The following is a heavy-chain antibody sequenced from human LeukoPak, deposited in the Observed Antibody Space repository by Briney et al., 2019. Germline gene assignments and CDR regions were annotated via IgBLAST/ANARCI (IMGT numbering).Heavy chain of an antibody. D-gene: IGHD6-19*01. CDR1: GFTFSSYG. V-gene: IGHV3-30*18. J-gene: IGHJ6*03. CDR3: AKPSSGWSYYYYYMDV. Sequence: PGRSLRLSCAASGFTFSSYGMHWVRQAPGKGLEWVAVISYDGSNKYYADSVKGRFTISRDNSKNTLYLQMNSLRAEDTAVYYCAKPSSGWSYYYYYMDVWGKGTTVTVSS. CDR2: ISYDGSNK.